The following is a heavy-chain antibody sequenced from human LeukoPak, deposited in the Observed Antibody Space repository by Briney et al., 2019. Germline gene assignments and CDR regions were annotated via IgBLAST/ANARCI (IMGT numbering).Heavy chain of an antibody. CDR1: GGSISSHY. V-gene: IGHV4-59*11. CDR2: ISNSGST. Sequence: SESLSLTCTVSGGSISSHYWTWIRQSPVKGLEWIGDISNSGSTSYNPSLKSRVTISIDTSKNQFSLRLSSVTAADTAVYYCGRDALVGYFSYYYMDVWGKGTTVTVSS. D-gene: IGHD2-15*01. CDR3: GRDALVGYFSYYYMDV. J-gene: IGHJ6*03.